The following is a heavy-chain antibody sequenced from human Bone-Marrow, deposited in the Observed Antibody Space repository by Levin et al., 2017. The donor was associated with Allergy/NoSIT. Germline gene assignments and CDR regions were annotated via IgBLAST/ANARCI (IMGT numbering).Heavy chain of an antibody. CDR3: TRGAWSYPWAVFDH. Sequence: GGSLRLSCAASEFIFSRYPMHWVRQAPGKGLEWVAVMSNDGNFKSYADSVKGRFTISRDNSEDTLYFKMNSLRPEDTGVYFCTRGAWSYPWAVFDHWGQGTLVTVSS. CDR1: EFIFSRYP. D-gene: IGHD3-10*01. V-gene: IGHV3-30*04. J-gene: IGHJ4*02. CDR2: MSNDGNFK.